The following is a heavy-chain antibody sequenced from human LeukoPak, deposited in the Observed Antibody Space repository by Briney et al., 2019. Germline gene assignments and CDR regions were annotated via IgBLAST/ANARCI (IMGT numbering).Heavy chain of an antibody. CDR2: INPNSGGT. CDR1: GYTFTGYY. Sequence: GASVTVSCKASGYTFTGYYMHWVRQAPGQGLEWMGWINPNSGGTNYAQKFQGRVTMTRDTSISTAYMELSRLRSDDTAVYYCARDHYDFWSGYYSSAFDIWGQGTMVTVSS. V-gene: IGHV1-2*02. CDR3: ARDHYDFWSGYYSSAFDI. J-gene: IGHJ3*02. D-gene: IGHD3-3*01.